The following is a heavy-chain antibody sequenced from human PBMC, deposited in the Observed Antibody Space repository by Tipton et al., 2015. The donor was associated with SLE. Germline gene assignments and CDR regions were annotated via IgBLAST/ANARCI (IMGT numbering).Heavy chain of an antibody. CDR2: IYSGGST. Sequence: GSLRLSCAASGFTFSSYAMSWVRQAPGKGLEWVSVIYSGGSTYYADSVKGRFTISRDNSKNTLYLQMNSLRAEDTAVYYCARDRGITMVRGALTWGQGTLVTVSS. V-gene: IGHV3-53*01. CDR1: GFTFSSYA. CDR3: ARDRGITMVRGALT. J-gene: IGHJ5*02. D-gene: IGHD3-10*01.